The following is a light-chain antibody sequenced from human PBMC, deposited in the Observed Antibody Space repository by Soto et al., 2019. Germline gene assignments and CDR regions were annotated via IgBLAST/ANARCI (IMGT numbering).Light chain of an antibody. Sequence: YELTQPPSVSVSPGQTASITCSGDKLGDKYACWYQQKPGQSPVLVIYQDNKRPSGIPERFSGSNSGNTATLTISGTQAMDEADYYCQAWDSSTVVFGTGTKVTVL. J-gene: IGLJ1*01. CDR1: KLGDKY. CDR2: QDN. V-gene: IGLV3-1*01. CDR3: QAWDSSTVV.